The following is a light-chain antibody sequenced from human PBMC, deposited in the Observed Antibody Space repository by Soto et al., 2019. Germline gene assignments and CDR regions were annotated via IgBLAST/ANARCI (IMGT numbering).Light chain of an antibody. CDR2: AAS. J-gene: IGKJ2*01. CDR3: QQSYSTPYT. CDR1: QSISSY. Sequence: DIQMTQSPSSLSASVGDRVTITCRASQSISSYLNWYQQKPEKAAKLLIYAASSLQSGVPSRFSGSGSGTDFTLTISSLQPEDFATYYCQQSYSTPYTFGQGNKLEIK. V-gene: IGKV1-39*01.